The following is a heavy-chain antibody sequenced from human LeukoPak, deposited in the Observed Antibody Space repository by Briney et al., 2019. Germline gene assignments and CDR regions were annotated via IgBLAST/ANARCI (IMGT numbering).Heavy chain of an antibody. CDR1: GYTFTGYY. J-gene: IGHJ4*02. Sequence: ASVKVSCKASGYTFTGYYMHWVRLAPGQGLEWMGRINPNSGGTNYAQKFQGRVTMTRDTSISTAYMELSRLRSDDTAVYYCARDLRYYGSGSYRYWGQGTLVTVSS. CDR3: ARDLRYYGSGSYRY. D-gene: IGHD3-10*01. V-gene: IGHV1-2*06. CDR2: INPNSGGT.